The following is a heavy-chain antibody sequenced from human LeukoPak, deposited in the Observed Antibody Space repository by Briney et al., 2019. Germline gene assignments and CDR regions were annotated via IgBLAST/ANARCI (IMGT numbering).Heavy chain of an antibody. Sequence: QAGGSLRISCTASRFTFGDYAMSWFRQAPGKGLEWVGFIRSKAYGGTTEYAASVKGRFTISRDDSKSIAYLQMNSLKTEDTAVYYCTRLEWLISHGLNFDYWGQGTLVTVSS. J-gene: IGHJ4*02. V-gene: IGHV3-49*03. CDR3: TRLEWLISHGLNFDY. CDR1: RFTFGDYA. CDR2: IRSKAYGGTT. D-gene: IGHD3-3*01.